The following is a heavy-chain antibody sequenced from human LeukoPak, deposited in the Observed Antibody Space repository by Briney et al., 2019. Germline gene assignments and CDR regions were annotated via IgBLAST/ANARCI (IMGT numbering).Heavy chain of an antibody. J-gene: IGHJ1*01. CDR2: ISYDGSNK. CDR3: AKDQHSSSSSAEYFQH. D-gene: IGHD6-13*01. V-gene: IGHV3-30*18. Sequence: PGGSLRLSCAASGFTFSSYGMHWVRQAPGKGLEWVAVISYDGSNKYHADSVKGRFTISRDNSKNTLYLQMNSLRAEDTAVYYCAKDQHSSSSSAEYFQHWGQGTLVTVSS. CDR1: GFTFSSYG.